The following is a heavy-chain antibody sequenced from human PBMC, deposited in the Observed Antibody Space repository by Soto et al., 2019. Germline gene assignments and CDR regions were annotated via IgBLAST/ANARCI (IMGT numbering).Heavy chain of an antibody. CDR1: GFSFSKYA. Sequence: QVQLVESGGGVVQPGKSLRLSCAASGFSFSKYAMHWVRQAPGKGLEWVAVIWYDGSNKYYADSVKGRFTISKDNSQTTVYLQMNSLRAEDTAVYYCTTDPYGGSRYYFDSWGQGTLVTVSS. V-gene: IGHV3-33*01. J-gene: IGHJ4*02. D-gene: IGHD1-26*01. CDR2: IWYDGSNK. CDR3: TTDPYGGSRYYFDS.